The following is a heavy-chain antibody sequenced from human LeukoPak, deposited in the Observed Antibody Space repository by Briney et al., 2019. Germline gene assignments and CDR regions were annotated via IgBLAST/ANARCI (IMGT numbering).Heavy chain of an antibody. CDR2: ISGSGGIT. J-gene: IGHJ4*02. D-gene: IGHD5-12*01. V-gene: IGHV3-23*01. CDR3: ARDYGRGSPDY. CDR1: AFNFSNYG. Sequence: QSGGSLRLSCAASAFNFSNYGMSWVRQAPGKGLEWVSAISGSGGITYYADSVKGRFTISRDNAKNSLYLQMNSLRAEDTAVYYCARDYGRGSPDYWGQGTLVTVSS.